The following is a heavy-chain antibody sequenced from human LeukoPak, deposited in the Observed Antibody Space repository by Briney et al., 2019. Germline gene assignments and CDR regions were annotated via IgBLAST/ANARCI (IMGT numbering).Heavy chain of an antibody. CDR2: INHSGST. CDR1: GGSFSGYY. CDR3: AREDYYNSGGYYLDY. V-gene: IGHV4-34*01. J-gene: IGHJ4*02. Sequence: SETLSLTCTVYGGSFSGYYWSWIRQPPGKGLEWIGEINHSGSTNYNPSLKSRVTISVDTSKNQFSLKLSSVTAADTAVYFCAREDYYNSGGYYLDYWGQGTLVTVSS. D-gene: IGHD3-22*01.